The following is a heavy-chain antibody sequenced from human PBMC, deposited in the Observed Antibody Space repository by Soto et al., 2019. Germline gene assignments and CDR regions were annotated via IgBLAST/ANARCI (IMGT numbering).Heavy chain of an antibody. J-gene: IGHJ4*02. D-gene: IGHD6-19*01. CDR1: GGSISSYY. CDR3: ASEYSSGWYEGFYFDY. V-gene: IGHV4-4*07. Sequence: SETLSLTCTVSGGSISSYYWSWIRQPAGKGLEWIGRIYTSGSTNYNPSLKSRVTMSVDTSKNQFSLKLSSVTAADTAVYYCASEYSSGWYEGFYFDYWGQGTLVTVSS. CDR2: IYTSGST.